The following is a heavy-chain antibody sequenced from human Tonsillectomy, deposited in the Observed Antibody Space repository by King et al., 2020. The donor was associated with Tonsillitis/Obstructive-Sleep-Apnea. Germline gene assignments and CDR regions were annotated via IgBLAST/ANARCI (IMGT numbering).Heavy chain of an antibody. D-gene: IGHD3-22*01. Sequence: QLVQSGAEVKKPGASVRVSCKATGYTFTNYGIHWVRQAPGQRLEWMGWINVGNGNTKYSQKFQGRVTMSRDTSASTAYMELSSLGSEDTAVFYCARVTTEDFYSMVVWGKGTTVTVSS. CDR2: INVGNGNT. CDR3: ARVTTEDFYSMVV. J-gene: IGHJ6*03. V-gene: IGHV1-3*01. CDR1: GYTFTNYG.